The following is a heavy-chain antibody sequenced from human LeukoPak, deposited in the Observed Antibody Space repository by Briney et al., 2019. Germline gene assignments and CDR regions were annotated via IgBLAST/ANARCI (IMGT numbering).Heavy chain of an antibody. CDR2: ISSSGNNI. CDR3: ARGRFNGRPP. D-gene: IGHD1-26*01. Sequence: GGSLRLSCEGAGVSISDFYMNRMRQAPGKGLEWVSSISSSGNNILYADSVKGRFTISRDNANNSMHLQMSGLRAEDTAVYYCARGRFNGRPPWGQGTLVTVSS. V-gene: IGHV3-11*01. CDR1: GVSISDFY. J-gene: IGHJ5*02.